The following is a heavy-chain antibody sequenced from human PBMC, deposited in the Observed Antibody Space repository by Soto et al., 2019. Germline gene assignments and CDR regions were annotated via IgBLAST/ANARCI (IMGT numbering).Heavy chain of an antibody. Sequence: GASVKVSCKASGGTFSSYAISWVRQAPGQGLEWMGGIIPIFGTANYAQKFQGRVTITADKSTSTAYMELSSLRSEDTPMNQFSLKLTSVTAADTAVYYCARGYYESSDYFVGSPIFDYWGQGSLVTVSS. CDR2: IIPIFGTA. V-gene: IGHV1-69*06. D-gene: IGHD3-22*01. CDR3: SLKLTSVTAADTAVYYCARGYYESSDYFVGSPIFDY. J-gene: IGHJ4*02. CDR1: GGTFSSYA.